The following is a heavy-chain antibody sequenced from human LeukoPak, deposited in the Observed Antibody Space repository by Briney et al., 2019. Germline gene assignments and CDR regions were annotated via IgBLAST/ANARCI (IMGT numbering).Heavy chain of an antibody. J-gene: IGHJ3*02. CDR3: ARAHDSSGYYYVRAFDI. V-gene: IGHV4-61*02. D-gene: IGHD3-22*01. Sequence: SETLSLTCTVSGGSISSGSYYWSWIRQPAGKGLEWIGRIYTSGSTNYNPSLKSRVTISVDTSKNQFSLKLSSVTAADTAVYYCARAHDSSGYYYVRAFDIWGQGTMVTVSS. CDR1: GGSISSGSYY. CDR2: IYTSGST.